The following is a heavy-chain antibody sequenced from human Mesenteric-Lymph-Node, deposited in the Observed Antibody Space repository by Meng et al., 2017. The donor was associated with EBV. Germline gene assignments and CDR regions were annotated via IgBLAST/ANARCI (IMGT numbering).Heavy chain of an antibody. V-gene: IGHV4-4*02. D-gene: IGHD5-18*01. Sequence: VPPQESGPGLAKPSETLSLTCAVSGGSVISNKWWSWVRQPPGKGLEWIGEIYHTGTTIYNPSLKSRVTMSIDKSKDQLSLKLSSVTAADTAVYFCARIGGKDTAMITRWFDPWGQGTLVTVSS. J-gene: IGHJ5*02. CDR1: GGSVISNKW. CDR2: IYHTGTT. CDR3: ARIGGKDTAMITRWFDP.